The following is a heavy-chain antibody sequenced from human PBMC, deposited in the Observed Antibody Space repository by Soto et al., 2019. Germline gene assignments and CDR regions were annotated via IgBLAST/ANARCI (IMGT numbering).Heavy chain of an antibody. J-gene: IGHJ4*02. D-gene: IGHD4-17*01. V-gene: IGHV1-18*01. Sequence: QVQLVQSGAEVKKPGASVKVSCQTSGYTFSNYDINWVRQAPGQGLEWMGCISVYNEDKNYAQKFQGRVTMTTDTSTNTAYMDLRNLRSDAPAVYYCARAFDYGDEREIDFWGQGTLVTVSS. CDR1: GYTFSNYD. CDR2: ISVYNEDK. CDR3: ARAFDYGDEREIDF.